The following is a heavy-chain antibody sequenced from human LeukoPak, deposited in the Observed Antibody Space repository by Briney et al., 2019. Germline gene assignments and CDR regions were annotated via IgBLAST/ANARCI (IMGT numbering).Heavy chain of an antibody. D-gene: IGHD2-21*01. CDR3: ARPGYCGGAPCPFDI. J-gene: IGHJ3*02. V-gene: IGHV5-51*01. CDR2: IYPGDSDT. Sequence: GESLKISCKGSGYSFTSYWIGWVRQMPGKGLELMGIIYPGDSDTRYSPSFQGQVTISADKSISTAYLQWSSLKASDTAMYYCARPGYCGGAPCPFDIWGQGTMVTVSS. CDR1: GYSFTSYW.